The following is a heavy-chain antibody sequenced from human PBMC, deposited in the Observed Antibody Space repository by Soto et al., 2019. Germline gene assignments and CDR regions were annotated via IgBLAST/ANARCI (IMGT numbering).Heavy chain of an antibody. CDR1: GGSIRSYY. CDR3: ARAIDFDY. CDR2: IYYTGTT. Sequence: PSETLSLTCTVSGGSIRSYYWSWIRQPPGKGLEWIGYIYYTGTTNYNPSLKSRVTISVDTSKNQVSLKLNSVTAAETAIYYCARAIDFDYWGQGAMVTVYS. J-gene: IGHJ4*02. V-gene: IGHV4-59*01.